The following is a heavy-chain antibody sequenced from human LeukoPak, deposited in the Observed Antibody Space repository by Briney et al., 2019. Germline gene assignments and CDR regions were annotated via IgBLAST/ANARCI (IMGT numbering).Heavy chain of an antibody. CDR2: IYYSGST. Sequence: SETLSLTCTVSGGSISSGSYYWGWIRQPPGKRLEWIGSIYYSGSTYYNPSLKSRVTISVDTSKNQFSLKLSSVTAADTAVYYCARSPLTYFYDSGSFIWRYFFDSWGQGTLVTVSS. V-gene: IGHV4-39*07. CDR1: GGSISSGSYY. CDR3: ARSPLTYFYDSGSFIWRYFFDS. J-gene: IGHJ4*02. D-gene: IGHD3-10*01.